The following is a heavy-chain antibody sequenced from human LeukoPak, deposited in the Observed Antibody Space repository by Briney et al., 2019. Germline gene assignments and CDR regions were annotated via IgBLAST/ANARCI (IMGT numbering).Heavy chain of an antibody. CDR2: INAYDGNT. J-gene: IGHJ4*02. CDR3: ARDGFMGLSDY. Sequence: ASGKLSCKASGYTFTSYSINWVREAPGQGLGWIGSINAYDGNTNNAQKVQGRFTMTTATSTSSAYMELRSLRSDDTALYYCARDGFMGLSDYWGQETLGTVSS. D-gene: IGHD3-16*01. V-gene: IGHV1-18*01. CDR1: GYTFTSYS.